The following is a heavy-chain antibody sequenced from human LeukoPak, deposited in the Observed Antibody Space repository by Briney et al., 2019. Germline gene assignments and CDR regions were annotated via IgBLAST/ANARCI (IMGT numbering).Heavy chain of an antibody. Sequence: PGGSLRLSCAASGFTFSASDMNWVRQTPGKGLEWVSSISSSSSYIYYADSVKGRFSISRGNSKKSLYLQMHSLRAEDKAVYYCARDPIYAPPLLAAFDIWGQGTLVTVSS. CDR2: ISSSSSYI. V-gene: IGHV3-21*01. CDR3: ARDPIYAPPLLAAFDI. CDR1: GFTFSASD. D-gene: IGHD3-16*01. J-gene: IGHJ3*02.